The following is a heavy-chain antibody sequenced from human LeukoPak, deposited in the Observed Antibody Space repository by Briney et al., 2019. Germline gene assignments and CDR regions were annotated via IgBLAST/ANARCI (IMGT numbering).Heavy chain of an antibody. J-gene: IGHJ4*02. CDR2: ISHSGST. Sequence: PSETLSLTCAVSGGSLRSRSWWSWVRQPPGKGLEWIGEISHSGSTNYNPSLKSRVTISVDNSKNQFSLKLGSVTAADTAVYYCAGDLSFCSGGNCYSGGSDYWGQGTPVTVSS. V-gene: IGHV4-4*02. CDR1: GGSLRSRSW. CDR3: AGDLSFCSGGNCYSGGSDY. D-gene: IGHD2-15*01.